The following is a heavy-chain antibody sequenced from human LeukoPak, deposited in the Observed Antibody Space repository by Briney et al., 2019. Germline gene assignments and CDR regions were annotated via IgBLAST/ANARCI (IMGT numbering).Heavy chain of an antibody. CDR3: ARVRPWVFDY. CDR1: GLTVSSSY. Sequence: TGGSLRLSCAASGLTVSSSYMSWVRQAPGKGLEWVSIIYIGDHPHYADSVKGRFTISRHNSKNTLYPQMNNLRAEDTAVYYCARVRPWVFDYWGQGTLVTVSS. CDR2: IYIGDHP. J-gene: IGHJ4*02. V-gene: IGHV3-53*04.